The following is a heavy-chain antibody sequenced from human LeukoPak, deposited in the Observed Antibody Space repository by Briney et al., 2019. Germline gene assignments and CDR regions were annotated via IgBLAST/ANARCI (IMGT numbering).Heavy chain of an antibody. V-gene: IGHV3-30*02. Sequence: PGGSLRLSCAASGFTFGSYGIHWVRQAPGKGLEWVTFILYDGSDKYYADSVKGRFTISRDNAKNSLYLQMNSLRAEDTAVYYCAELGITMIGGVWGKGTTVTISS. J-gene: IGHJ6*04. CDR2: ILYDGSDK. D-gene: IGHD3-10*02. CDR1: GFTFGSYG. CDR3: AELGITMIGGV.